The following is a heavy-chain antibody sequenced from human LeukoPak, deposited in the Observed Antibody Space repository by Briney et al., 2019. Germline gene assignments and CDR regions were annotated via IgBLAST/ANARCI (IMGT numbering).Heavy chain of an antibody. CDR1: GFTFSRLA. CDR3: ARVVTMIVVVIPPRMDV. CDR2: ISSSSSTI. V-gene: IGHV3-48*01. J-gene: IGHJ6*04. Sequence: QPGGSLRLSCAASGFTFSRLAMNWVRQAPGKGLEWVSYISSSSSTIYYADSVKGRFSISRDNAKNSLYLQMNSLRAEDTAVYYCARVVTMIVVVIPPRMDVWGKGTTVTVSS. D-gene: IGHD3-22*01.